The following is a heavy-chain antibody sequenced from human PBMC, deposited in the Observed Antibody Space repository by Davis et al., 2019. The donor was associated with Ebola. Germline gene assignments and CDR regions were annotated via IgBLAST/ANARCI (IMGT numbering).Heavy chain of an antibody. CDR2: IKQDGSEK. D-gene: IGHD3-3*01. J-gene: IGHJ4*02. CDR3: ARGALRFLEWLLFYFDY. Sequence: GGSLRLSCAASGFNFADDWMSWVRQVLGRRPEWVASIKQDGSEKYYVDSVKGRFAISRDNAKKSFYLQMNSLRGEDTAVYYCARGALRFLEWLLFYFDYWGQGTLVTVSS. V-gene: IGHV3-7*01. CDR1: GFNFADDW.